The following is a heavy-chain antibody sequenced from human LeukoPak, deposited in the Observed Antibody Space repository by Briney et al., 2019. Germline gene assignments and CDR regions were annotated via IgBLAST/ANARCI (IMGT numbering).Heavy chain of an antibody. Sequence: PGGSLRLSCAASGFTFSSYAMSWVRQAPGKGLEWVSAISGSGDSTYYADSVKGRFTISRDNSKNTLYLQMASLRAEDTAVYYCAKARDGYNSFDYWGQGTLVIVSS. J-gene: IGHJ4*02. CDR3: AKARDGYNSFDY. CDR1: GFTFSSYA. V-gene: IGHV3-23*01. CDR2: ISGSGDST. D-gene: IGHD5-24*01.